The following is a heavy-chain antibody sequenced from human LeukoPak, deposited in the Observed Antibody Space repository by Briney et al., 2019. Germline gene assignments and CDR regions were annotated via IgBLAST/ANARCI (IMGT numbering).Heavy chain of an antibody. J-gene: IGHJ5*02. CDR2: IIPTFGTA. D-gene: IGHD1-14*01. V-gene: IGHV1-69*13. CDR1: GGTFSSYA. Sequence: SVKVSCKASGGTFSSYAISWVRQAPGQGLEWMGGIIPTFGTANYAQKFQGRVTITADESTSTAYMELSSLRSEDTAVYYCARETIQGLGWFDPWGQGTLVTVSS. CDR3: ARETIQGLGWFDP.